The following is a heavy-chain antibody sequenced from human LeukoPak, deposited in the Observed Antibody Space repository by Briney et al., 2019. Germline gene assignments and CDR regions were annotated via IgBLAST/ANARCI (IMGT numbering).Heavy chain of an antibody. V-gene: IGHV4-34*01. D-gene: IGHD6-19*01. CDR3: ASGSSGWLH. CDR1: GGSFSGYY. Sequence: SETLSLTCAVYGGSFSGYYWSWIRQPPGKGLEWIGEINHSGSTNYNPSLKSRVTISVDTSKYQFSLKLSSVTAADTAVYYCASGSSGWLHWGQGTLVTVSS. J-gene: IGHJ4*02. CDR2: INHSGST.